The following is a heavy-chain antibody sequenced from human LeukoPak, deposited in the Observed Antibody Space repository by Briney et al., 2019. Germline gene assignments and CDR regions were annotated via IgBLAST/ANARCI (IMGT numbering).Heavy chain of an antibody. D-gene: IGHD6-19*01. CDR1: GFTFSSYG. CDR2: IWNDGSNK. J-gene: IGHJ6*04. V-gene: IGHV3-33*01. Sequence: GGSLRLSCAASGFTFSSYGRHGVRQAPGKGVGWGADIWNDGSNKYYADSVKGRFTISRDNSNNTLYLQMNTLRAQDTAVYYCARYSSGWTRGVYYYYYGMDVWGKGTTVTVSS. CDR3: ARYSSGWTRGVYYYYYGMDV.